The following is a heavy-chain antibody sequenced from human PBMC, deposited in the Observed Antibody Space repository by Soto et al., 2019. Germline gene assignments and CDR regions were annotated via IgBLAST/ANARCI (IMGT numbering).Heavy chain of an antibody. V-gene: IGHV4-61*01. CDR1: GGSVSSGFHY. CDR2: IYYSGST. D-gene: IGHD2-21*02. CDR3: ARRPATAFYYFDY. J-gene: IGHJ4*01. Sequence: SETLSLTCTVSGGSVSSGFHYWSWIRQPPGKGLEWIGNIYYSGSTNYNPSLKSRVTISVDTSKNQFSLKLNSVTAADTAVYYCARRPATAFYYFDYWGHGTLVTVSS.